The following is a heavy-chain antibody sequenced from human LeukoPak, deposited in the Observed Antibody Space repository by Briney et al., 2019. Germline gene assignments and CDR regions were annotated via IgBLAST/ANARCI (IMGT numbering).Heavy chain of an antibody. CDR2: IYPGDSDT. CDR3: ARNGISGYYYMDV. D-gene: IGHD3-10*01. CDR1: GYSFTSYW. J-gene: IGHJ6*03. V-gene: IGHV5-51*01. Sequence: GESLKISCKGSGYSFTSYWVGWVRQMPGKGLEWMGIIYPGDSDTRYSPFFQGQVTISADKSISTAYLQWSSLKASDAAMYYCARNGISGYYYMDVWGKGTTVTVSS.